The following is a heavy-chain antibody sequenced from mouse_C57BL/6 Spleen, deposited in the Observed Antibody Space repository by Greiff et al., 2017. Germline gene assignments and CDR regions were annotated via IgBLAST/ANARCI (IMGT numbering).Heavy chain of an antibody. J-gene: IGHJ4*01. V-gene: IGHV1-20*01. CDR3: ASCYDYERDAMDY. CDR2: INPYNGDT. Sequence: EVKLVESGPELVKPGDSVKISCKASGYSFTGYFMNWVMQSHGKSLEWIGRINPYNGDTFYNQKFKGKATLTVDKSSSTAHMELRSLTSEDSAVYYCASCYDYERDAMDYWGQGTSVTVSS. D-gene: IGHD2-4*01. CDR1: GYSFTGYF.